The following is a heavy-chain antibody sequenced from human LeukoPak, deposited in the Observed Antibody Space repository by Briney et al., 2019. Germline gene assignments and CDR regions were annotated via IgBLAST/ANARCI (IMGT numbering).Heavy chain of an antibody. J-gene: IGHJ2*01. Sequence: PSETLSLTCTVPGGSISSYCWTWVRQPPGKGLEWIGEIHYTGATNYKPSLKSRVTISGDPSKNQFSLRVSSVTAADTAVYYCARGVLGPYYFDLWGRGTLVTVSS. D-gene: IGHD7-27*01. CDR2: IHYTGAT. V-gene: IGHV4-59*12. CDR3: ARGVLGPYYFDL. CDR1: GGSISSYC.